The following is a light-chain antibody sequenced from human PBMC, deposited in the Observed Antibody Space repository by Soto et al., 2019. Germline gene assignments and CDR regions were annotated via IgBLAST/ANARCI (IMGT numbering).Light chain of an antibody. J-gene: IGKJ1*01. Sequence: VLTQSPGALSFSTWETANVSCMACQTVRNNYLAWYQQNPGQAPRSLIYDASSRATGIPDRFSGGGSGTDFTLTISRLEPEDFAVYYCQQYGSSGTFGQGTKVDIK. V-gene: IGKV3-20*01. CDR2: DAS. CDR1: QTVRNNY. CDR3: QQYGSSGT.